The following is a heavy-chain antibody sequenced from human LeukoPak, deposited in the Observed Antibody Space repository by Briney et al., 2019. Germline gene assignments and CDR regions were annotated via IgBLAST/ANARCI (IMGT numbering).Heavy chain of an antibody. CDR3: ARDNGGTGWVY. CDR1: GFIFSDQY. V-gene: IGHV3-72*01. D-gene: IGHD6-19*01. Sequence: GGSLRLSCAASGFIFSDQYIDWVRQAPGKGLEWVGRIANRANNYATEYAASVKGRFTISRDDSKNSLYLQMNSLRADDTAIYYCARDNGGTGWVYWGQGTLVTVSS. J-gene: IGHJ4*02. CDR2: IANRANNYAT.